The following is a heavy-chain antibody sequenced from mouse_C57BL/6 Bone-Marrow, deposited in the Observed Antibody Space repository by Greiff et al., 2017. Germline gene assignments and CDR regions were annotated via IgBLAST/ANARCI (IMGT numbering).Heavy chain of an antibody. Sequence: QVPLQQPGAELVKPGASVKLSCKASGYTFTSYWMNWVKQRPGQGLEWIGMIHPNSGSTNYNEKFKSKATLTVDKSTSTAYMQLSSLTSEDSAVYYCAREGDGYYFDYWGQGTTRTVSS. D-gene: IGHD2-3*01. CDR1: GYTFTSYW. J-gene: IGHJ2*01. CDR3: AREGDGYYFDY. V-gene: IGHV1-64*01. CDR2: IHPNSGST.